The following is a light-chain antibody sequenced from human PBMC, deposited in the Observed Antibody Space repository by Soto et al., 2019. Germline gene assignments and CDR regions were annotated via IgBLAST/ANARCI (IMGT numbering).Light chain of an antibody. CDR2: GNS. CDR1: SSNIGAGYD. V-gene: IGLV1-40*01. Sequence: QSVLTQPPSVSGAPGQRVTISCTGSSSNIGAGYDVHWYQQLPGTAPKLLIYGNSNRPSGVPDRFSGSKSGTSASLAITGLQAEDEPYYYCQSYDSSLSGSVVFGGGTKLPVL. J-gene: IGLJ2*01. CDR3: QSYDSSLSGSVV.